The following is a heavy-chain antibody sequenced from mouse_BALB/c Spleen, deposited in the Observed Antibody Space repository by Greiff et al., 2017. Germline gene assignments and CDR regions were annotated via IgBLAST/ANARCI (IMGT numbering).Heavy chain of an antibody. D-gene: IGHD1-1*01. CDR1: GYTFTSYW. CDR3: TRNYYGSSYGFAY. J-gene: IGHJ3*01. V-gene: IGHV1S22*01. CDR2: IYPGSGST. Sequence: LQQPGSELVRPGASVKLSCKASGYTFTSYWMHWVKQRPGQGLEWIGNIYPGSGSTNYDEKFNSKATLTVDTSSSTAYMQLSSLTSEDSAVYYCTRNYYGSSYGFAYWGQGSLVTVSA.